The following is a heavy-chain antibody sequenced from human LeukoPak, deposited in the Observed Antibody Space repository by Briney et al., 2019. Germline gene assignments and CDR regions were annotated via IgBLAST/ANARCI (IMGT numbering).Heavy chain of an antibody. V-gene: IGHV3-21*01. CDR2: ISSSSSYI. CDR1: GFTFSSYS. J-gene: IGHJ4*02. D-gene: IGHD1-1*01. CDR3: ARESNWNSLVDY. Sequence: GGSLRLSCAASGFTFSSYSMNWVRQAPGKGLEWVSSISSSSSYIYYADSVKGRFTISRDNAKNSLYLQMSSLRAEDTAVYYCARESNWNSLVDYWGQGTLVTVSS.